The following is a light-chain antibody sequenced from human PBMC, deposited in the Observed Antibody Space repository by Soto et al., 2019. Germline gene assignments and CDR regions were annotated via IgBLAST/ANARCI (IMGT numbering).Light chain of an antibody. CDR3: QQYDVWPALT. CDR2: GAS. J-gene: IGKJ4*01. V-gene: IGKV3-15*01. CDR1: QSINRN. Sequence: EIVMTQSPATLSVSPGERATLSCRASQSINRNLAWYHQRPGQAPRLLIYGASTRASGVPDRFSGSGSGTEFILTISSLQSEDSAVYYCQQYDVWPALTFGGGTKVDIK.